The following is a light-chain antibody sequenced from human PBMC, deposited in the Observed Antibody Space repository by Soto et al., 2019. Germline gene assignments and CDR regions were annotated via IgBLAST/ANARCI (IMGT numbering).Light chain of an antibody. V-gene: IGKV1-39*01. CDR2: GAF. CDR3: QQTFKTPLT. Sequence: IPSTNSPSSLSASVGYRFTTTFGASQSISRSLTWFQQKPGKAPKLLIHGAFRLRSGVPSRFSGSGSGTDFTLTISSLQPEDFATYYCQQTFKTPLTFGGGTKVDIK. J-gene: IGKJ4*01. CDR1: QSISRS.